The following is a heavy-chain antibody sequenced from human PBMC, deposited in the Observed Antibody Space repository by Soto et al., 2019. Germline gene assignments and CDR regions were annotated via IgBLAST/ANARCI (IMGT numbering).Heavy chain of an antibody. CDR3: ASSAEWLLPFPFDY. Sequence: XSVKVSCKASGYTLTSYAMHWVRQAPGQRLEWMGWINAGNGNTKYSQKFQGRVTITRDTSASTAYMELSSLRSEDTAVYYCASSAEWLLPFPFDYWGQGTLVTVSS. CDR1: GYTLTSYA. V-gene: IGHV1-3*01. D-gene: IGHD3-3*01. J-gene: IGHJ4*02. CDR2: INAGNGNT.